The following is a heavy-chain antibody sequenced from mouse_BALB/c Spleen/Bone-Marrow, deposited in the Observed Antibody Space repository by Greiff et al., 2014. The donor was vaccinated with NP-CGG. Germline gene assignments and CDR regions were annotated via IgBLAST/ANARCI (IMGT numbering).Heavy chain of an antibody. V-gene: IGHV1S81*02. Sequence: QVHVKQSGAELVKPGASVKLSCKASGYTFTSYYMYWVKQRPGQGLEWIGEINPSNGGTNVNEKFKNKATLTVDKSSSTAYMQLSSLILEDSAVYYCTRSNGNWFAYWGQGTLVTVSA. CDR2: INPSNGGT. D-gene: IGHD2-1*01. CDR1: GYTFTSYY. CDR3: TRSNGNWFAY. J-gene: IGHJ3*01.